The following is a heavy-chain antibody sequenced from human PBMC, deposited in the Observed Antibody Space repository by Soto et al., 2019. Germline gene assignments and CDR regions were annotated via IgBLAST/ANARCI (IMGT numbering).Heavy chain of an antibody. D-gene: IGHD1-1*01. CDR3: ARVPAEPYYYYGMHV. J-gene: IGHJ6*02. Sequence: GASVKVSCKASGGTFSSYAISWVRQAPGQGLEWMGGIIPIFGTANYAQKFQGRVTITADESTSTAYMELSSLRSEDTAVYYCARVPAEPYYYYGMHVWGQGTTVTVSS. V-gene: IGHV1-69*13. CDR1: GGTFSSYA. CDR2: IIPIFGTA.